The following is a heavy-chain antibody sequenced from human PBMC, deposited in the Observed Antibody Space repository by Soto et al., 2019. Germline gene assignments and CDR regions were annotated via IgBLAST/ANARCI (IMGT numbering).Heavy chain of an antibody. V-gene: IGHV4-34*01. CDR2: INRSGST. Sequence: SETLSLTCAVYGGSFSYFYWSWIRQPPGKGLEWIGEINRSGSTNYNPSLKSRVTISMDTSRTQFSLKLSSVTAADTAVYYCARGGGNPASTNDYWGQGTLVTVSS. J-gene: IGHJ4*02. CDR3: ARGGGNPASTNDY. CDR1: GGSFSYFY. D-gene: IGHD3-16*01.